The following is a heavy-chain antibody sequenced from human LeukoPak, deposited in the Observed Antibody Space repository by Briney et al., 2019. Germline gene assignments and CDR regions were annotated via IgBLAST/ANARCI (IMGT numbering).Heavy chain of an antibody. V-gene: IGHV3-23*01. D-gene: IGHD3-10*01. J-gene: IGHJ4*02. Sequence: GGSLRLSCAASGFTFSSYWMSWVRQAPGKGLEWVSAISGSGGSTYYADSVKGRFTISRDNSKNTLYLQMNSLRAEDTAVYYCAKAPDPYYYGSGSYFALDYWGQGTLVTVSS. CDR1: GFTFSSYW. CDR2: ISGSGGST. CDR3: AKAPDPYYYGSGSYFALDY.